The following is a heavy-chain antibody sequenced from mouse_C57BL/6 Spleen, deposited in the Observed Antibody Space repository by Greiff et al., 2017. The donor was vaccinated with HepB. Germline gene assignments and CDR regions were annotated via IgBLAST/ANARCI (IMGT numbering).Heavy chain of an antibody. CDR1: GYAFTNYL. CDR3: ARSGTTVVATTHYYAMDY. Sequence: QVQLQQSGAELVRPGPSVKVSCKASGYAFTNYLIEWVKQRPGQGLEWIGVINPGSGGTNYNEKFKGKATLTADKSSSTAYMQLSSLTSEDSAVYFCARSGTTVVATTHYYAMDYWGQGTSVTVSS. CDR2: INPGSGGT. V-gene: IGHV1-54*01. J-gene: IGHJ4*01. D-gene: IGHD1-1*01.